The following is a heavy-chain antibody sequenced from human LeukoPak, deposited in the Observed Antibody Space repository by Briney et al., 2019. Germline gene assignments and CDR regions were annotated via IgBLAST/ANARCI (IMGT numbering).Heavy chain of an antibody. Sequence: ASVKVSCKASGYTFTSYGISWVRQAPGQGLEWMGWISAYNGNTNYAQKLQGRVTMTTDTSTSTAYMELRSLRSDDTAVYYCARDRPILLWFGESFRYWGQGTLVTVSS. J-gene: IGHJ4*02. CDR1: GYTFTSYG. CDR3: ARDRPILLWFGESFRY. V-gene: IGHV1-18*01. CDR2: ISAYNGNT. D-gene: IGHD3-10*01.